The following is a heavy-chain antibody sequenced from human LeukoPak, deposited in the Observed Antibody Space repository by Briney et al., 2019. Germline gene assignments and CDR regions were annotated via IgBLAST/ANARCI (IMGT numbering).Heavy chain of an antibody. V-gene: IGHV3-23*01. D-gene: IGHD3-10*01. CDR3: AKDGSGDSVWYDAFDI. CDR1: GFTFSSYA. CDR2: ISGSGGST. J-gene: IGHJ3*02. Sequence: GGSLRLSCAASGFTFSSYAMSWVRQAPGKGLEWVSAISGSGGSTYYADSVKGRFTISRDNSKNTLYLQMNSLRAEDTAVYYCAKDGSGDSVWYDAFDIWGQGTMVTVSS.